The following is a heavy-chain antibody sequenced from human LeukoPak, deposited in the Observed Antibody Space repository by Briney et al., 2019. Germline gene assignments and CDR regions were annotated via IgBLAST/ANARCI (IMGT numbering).Heavy chain of an antibody. CDR1: GFTFSNAW. CDR2: IKSKTDGGTT. J-gene: IGHJ4*02. V-gene: IGHV3-15*01. Sequence: RGSLRLSCAASGFTFSNAWMSWVRQAPGKGLEWVGRIKSKTDGGTTDYAAPVKGRFTISRDDSKNTLYLQMNSLKTEDTAVYYCTTDRLGFGELSYWGQGTLVTVSS. CDR3: TTDRLGFGELSY. D-gene: IGHD3-10*01.